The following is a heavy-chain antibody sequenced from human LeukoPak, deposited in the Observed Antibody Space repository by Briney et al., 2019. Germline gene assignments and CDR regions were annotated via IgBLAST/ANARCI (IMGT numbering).Heavy chain of an antibody. J-gene: IGHJ2*01. CDR1: GFTFSSYA. V-gene: IGHV3-23*01. Sequence: GGSLRLSCAASGFTFSSYAMSWVRQAPGMGLEWVFAISNSGVSTHYAGSVKGRFTISRDNSKNTLYLQMNSLRAEDTAVYYCAKDWGFPGYFDLWGRGTLVTVSS. CDR2: ISNSGVST. CDR3: AKDWGFPGYFDL. D-gene: IGHD3-16*01.